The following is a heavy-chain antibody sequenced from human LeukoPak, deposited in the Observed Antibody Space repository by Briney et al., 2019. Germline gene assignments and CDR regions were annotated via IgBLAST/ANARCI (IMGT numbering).Heavy chain of an antibody. CDR3: AKGHNGHASSWFDP. Sequence: AGGSLRLSCAASGFTFSSYEMNWVRQAPGKGLEWVSGISGSGVSTYYADSVKGRFTISRDNSKNTLYLQMNSLRAEDTAVYYCAKGHNGHASSWFDPWGQGTLVTVSS. CDR1: GFTFSSYE. D-gene: IGHD2-8*01. J-gene: IGHJ5*02. CDR2: ISGSGVST. V-gene: IGHV3-23*01.